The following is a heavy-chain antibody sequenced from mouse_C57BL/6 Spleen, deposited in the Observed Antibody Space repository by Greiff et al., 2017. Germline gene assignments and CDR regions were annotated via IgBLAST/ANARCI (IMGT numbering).Heavy chain of an antibody. J-gene: IGHJ4*01. CDR2: ISDGGSYT. CDR1: GFTFSSYA. Sequence: EVKLVESGGGLVKPGGSLKLSCAASGFTFSSYAMSWVRPTPEKRLEWVATISDGGSYTYYPDNVKGRFTISRDNAKNNLYLQLSHLKSEDTAMYYWARAPYGNHYAMDYWGQGTSVTVSS. D-gene: IGHD2-1*01. V-gene: IGHV5-4*03. CDR3: ARAPYGNHYAMDY.